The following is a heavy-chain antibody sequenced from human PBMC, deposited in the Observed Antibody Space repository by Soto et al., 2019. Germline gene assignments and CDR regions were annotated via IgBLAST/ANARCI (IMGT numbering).Heavy chain of an antibody. CDR3: ASPATHYDFWSGYFPDYYYYGMDV. D-gene: IGHD3-3*01. CDR1: GYTFSSCY. J-gene: IGHJ6*02. CDR2: INPSGGST. V-gene: IGHV1-46*01. Sequence: VASVKVSCKASGYTFSSCYMRWVRQAPGQGYEWMGIINPSGGSTSYAQKFQGRVTMTRDTSTSTVYMELSSLRSEDTAVYYCASPATHYDFWSGYFPDYYYYGMDVWGQGTTVTVSS.